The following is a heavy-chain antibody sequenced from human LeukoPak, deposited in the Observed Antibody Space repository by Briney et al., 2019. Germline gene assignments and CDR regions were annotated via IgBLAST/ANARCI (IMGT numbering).Heavy chain of an antibody. CDR2: INPNSGGT. V-gene: IGHV1-2*06. D-gene: IGHD4-17*01. J-gene: IGHJ4*02. Sequence: ASVKVSCTASGYTFTGYYMHWVRQAPGQGLEWMGRINPNSGGTNYAQKFRGRVTMTRDTSISTAYMELSRLRSDDTAVYYCAREIDYGDYVRYFDYWGQGTLVTVSS. CDR3: AREIDYGDYVRYFDY. CDR1: GYTFTGYY.